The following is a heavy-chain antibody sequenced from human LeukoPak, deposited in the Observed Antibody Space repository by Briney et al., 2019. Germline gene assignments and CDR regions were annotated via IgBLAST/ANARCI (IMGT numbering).Heavy chain of an antibody. CDR1: GFTFSSYA. D-gene: IGHD1-26*01. Sequence: QPGGSLRLSCAASGFTFSSYAMSWVRQAPGKGLEWVSAISGSGGSTYYADSVKGRFTISRDNSKNTLYLQMGSLRAEDMAVYYCARRQGGSYDYWGQGTLVTVSS. CDR2: ISGSGGST. V-gene: IGHV3-23*01. CDR3: ARRQGGSYDY. J-gene: IGHJ4*02.